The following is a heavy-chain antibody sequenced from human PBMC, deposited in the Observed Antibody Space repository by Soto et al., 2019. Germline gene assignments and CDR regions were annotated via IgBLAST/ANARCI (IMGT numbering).Heavy chain of an antibody. J-gene: IGHJ6*02. CDR2: INHSGST. V-gene: IGHV4-39*07. CDR1: GGSISSGDYY. Sequence: SETLSLTCTVSGGSISSGDYYWSWIRKPPGKGLEWIGEINHSGSTNYNPSLKSRVTISVDTSKNQFSLKLSSVTAADTAVYYCARGRVTMVRGVITTYYYYYGMDVWGQGTTVTVSS. CDR3: ARGRVTMVRGVITTYYYYYGMDV. D-gene: IGHD3-10*01.